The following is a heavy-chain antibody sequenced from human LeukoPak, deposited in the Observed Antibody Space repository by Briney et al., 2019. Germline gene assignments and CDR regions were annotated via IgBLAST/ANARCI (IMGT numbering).Heavy chain of an antibody. D-gene: IGHD3-10*01. CDR3: AGLKSKDIGRDYFDY. V-gene: IGHV4-4*07. Sequence: SQTLSLSCSVSGDSISPYYWSWIRQPPGKGLEWIGRIYTSGSTTYNPSLKSPVTRSVDTSKNQFSLKLTSMPAADTAVYYCAGLKSKDIGRDYFDYWGQGTLVTVSS. CDR1: GDSISPYY. CDR2: IYTSGST. J-gene: IGHJ4*02.